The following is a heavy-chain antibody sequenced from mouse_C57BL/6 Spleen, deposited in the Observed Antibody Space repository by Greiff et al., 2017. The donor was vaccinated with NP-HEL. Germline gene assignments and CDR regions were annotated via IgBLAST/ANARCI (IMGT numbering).Heavy chain of an antibody. CDR1: GFTFSDYG. V-gene: IGHV5-17*01. Sequence: EVHLVESGGGLVKPGGSLKLSCAASGFTFSDYGMHWVRQAPEKGLEWVAYISSGSSTIYYADTVKGRFTISRDNAKNTLFLQMTSLRSEDTAMYYCAFYDYDDGGYAMDYWGQGTSVTVSS. D-gene: IGHD2-4*01. J-gene: IGHJ4*01. CDR3: AFYDYDDGGYAMDY. CDR2: ISSGSSTI.